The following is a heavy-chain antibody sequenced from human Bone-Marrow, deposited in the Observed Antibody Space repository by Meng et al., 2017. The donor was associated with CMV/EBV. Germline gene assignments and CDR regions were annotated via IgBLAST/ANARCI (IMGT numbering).Heavy chain of an antibody. D-gene: IGHD6-13*01. J-gene: IGHJ4*02. CDR3: ARERSSWYAGYYFDY. V-gene: IGHV3-53*01. CDR2: IYSGGST. Sequence: GGSLRLSCAASGFTVSSNYMSWVRQAPGKGLEWVSVIYSGGSTYYADSVKGRFTISRDNSKNTLYLQINSLRAEDTAVYYCARERSSWYAGYYFDYWGQGTLVTVSS. CDR1: GFTVSSNY.